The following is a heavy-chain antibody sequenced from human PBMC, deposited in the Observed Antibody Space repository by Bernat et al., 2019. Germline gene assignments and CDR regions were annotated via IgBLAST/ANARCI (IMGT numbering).Heavy chain of an antibody. J-gene: IGHJ3*02. CDR1: GFTFSSYA. V-gene: IGHV3-23*01. Sequence: EVHLLESGGDLVQPGGSLRLSCAASGFTFSSYAMSWVRQAPGKGLEWVSAISGSGGSPYYADSVKGRFTISRDNSKNTLYLQMNSLRAEDTAVYYYDKDRDATIKIAAFDIWGQGTMVTVSS. CDR3: DKDRDATIKIAAFDI. CDR2: ISGSGGSP.